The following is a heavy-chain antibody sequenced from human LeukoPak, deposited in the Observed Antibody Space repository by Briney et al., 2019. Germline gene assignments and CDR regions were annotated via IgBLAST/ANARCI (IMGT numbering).Heavy chain of an antibody. CDR1: GYTFTGYY. Sequence: ASVKVSCKASGYTFTGYYMHWVRQAPGQGLEWMGWINPNSGGTNYAQKFQGRVTMTRDTSISTAYMELSRLRSDDTAVYYCARGDHYYGSGSYYILMDVWGQGTTVTVPS. D-gene: IGHD3-10*01. J-gene: IGHJ6*02. CDR3: ARGDHYYGSGSYYILMDV. V-gene: IGHV1-2*02. CDR2: INPNSGGT.